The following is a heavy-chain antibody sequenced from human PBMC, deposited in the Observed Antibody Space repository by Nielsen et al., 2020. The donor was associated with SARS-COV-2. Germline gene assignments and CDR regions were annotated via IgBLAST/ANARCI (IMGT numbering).Heavy chain of an antibody. V-gene: IGHV3-30*02. D-gene: IGHD3-16*01. CDR3: AKIFGGATVDY. CDR2: IWYDGSNK. CDR1: GFTFSSYG. Sequence: GGSLRLSCAASGFTFSSYGMHWVRQAPGKGLEWVAVIWYDGSNKYYADSVKGRFTISRDNSKNTLYLQMNSLRAEDTALYYCAKIFGGATVDYWGQGTLVTVSS. J-gene: IGHJ4*02.